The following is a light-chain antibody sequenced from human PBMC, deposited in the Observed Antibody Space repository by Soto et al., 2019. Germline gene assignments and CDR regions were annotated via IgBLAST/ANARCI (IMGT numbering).Light chain of an antibody. V-gene: IGLV2-8*01. Sequence: QSALTQPPSASGSPGQSVTISCTGTSSDVGGYNYVSWYQQHAGKGPKLMIYEVTKRHSGVPERFSASKSGDTASLTVSGLQAEDEADYYCTSYSGTNDIYVFGTGTKVTVL. CDR2: EVT. CDR3: TSYSGTNDIYV. CDR1: SSDVGGYNY. J-gene: IGLJ1*01.